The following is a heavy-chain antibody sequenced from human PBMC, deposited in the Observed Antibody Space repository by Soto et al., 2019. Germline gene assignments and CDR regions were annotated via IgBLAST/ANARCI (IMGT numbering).Heavy chain of an antibody. V-gene: IGHV3-11*01. D-gene: IGHD3-3*01. CDR1: GFTFSDYY. CDR2: ISSSGSTI. J-gene: IGHJ6*03. CDR3: ARQIDYDFWSGYPPPYYMDV. Sequence: PGGSLRLSCAASGFTFSDYYMSWIRQAPGKGLEWVSYISSSGSTIYYADSVKGRFTISRDNAKNSLYLQMNSLRAEDTAVYYCARQIDYDFWSGYPPPYYMDVWGKGTTVTVSS.